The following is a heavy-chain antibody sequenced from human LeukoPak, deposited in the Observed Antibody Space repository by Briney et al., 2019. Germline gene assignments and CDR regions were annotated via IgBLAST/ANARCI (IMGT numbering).Heavy chain of an antibody. CDR3: ARIPPEGDAFDI. Sequence: SVKVSCKASGYTFTSYGISWVRQAPGQGLEWMGGIIPIFGTTNYAQKFQGRVTITTDESTSTAYMELSSLRSEDTAVYYCARIPPEGDAFDIWGQGTMVTVSS. CDR1: GYTFTSYG. CDR2: IIPIFGTT. J-gene: IGHJ3*02. V-gene: IGHV1-69*05.